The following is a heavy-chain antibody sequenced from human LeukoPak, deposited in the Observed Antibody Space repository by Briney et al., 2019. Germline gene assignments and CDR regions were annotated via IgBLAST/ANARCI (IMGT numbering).Heavy chain of an antibody. CDR1: GGSISSYY. Sequence: SETLSLTCTVSGGSISSYYWSWIRQPPGKGLEWIGYIYTSGSTNYNPSLKSRVTISVDTSKNQFSLKLSSVTAADTAVYYCARGSRSGSFDYWGQGTLVTVSS. CDR3: ARGSRSGSFDY. V-gene: IGHV4-4*09. J-gene: IGHJ4*02. D-gene: IGHD3-22*01. CDR2: IYTSGST.